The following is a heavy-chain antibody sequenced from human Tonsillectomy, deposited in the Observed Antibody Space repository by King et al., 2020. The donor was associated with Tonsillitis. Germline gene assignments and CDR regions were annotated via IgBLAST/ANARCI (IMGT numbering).Heavy chain of an antibody. CDR3: VKGCSDGVCWF. V-gene: IGHV3-23*01. Sequence: VQSGGSLRLSCAASGFTFSTYAMSWVRQAPGKGLEWVSGISDSGENTDYADSVKGRFTISRDNSRDTLYLHMNSLRAEDTAVYYCVKGCSDGVCWFWGQGTLVAVSS. CDR2: ISDSGENT. J-gene: IGHJ4*02. CDR1: GFTFSTYA. D-gene: IGHD2-8*01.